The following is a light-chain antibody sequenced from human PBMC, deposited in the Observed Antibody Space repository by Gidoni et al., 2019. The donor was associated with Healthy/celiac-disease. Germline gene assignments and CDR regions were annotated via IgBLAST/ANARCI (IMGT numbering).Light chain of an antibody. CDR1: QSVSRSY. V-gene: IGKV3-20*01. CDR2: GAS. CDR3: QQYGSSPWT. Sequence: ELVLTQSPGTLSLSPGERATLSCRASQSVSRSYLAWYQQKPGQAPRLLIYGASSRAPGIPARFSGSGSGTDFTLTIRRLEPEDFAVYYCQQYGSSPWTFGQGTKVEIK. J-gene: IGKJ1*01.